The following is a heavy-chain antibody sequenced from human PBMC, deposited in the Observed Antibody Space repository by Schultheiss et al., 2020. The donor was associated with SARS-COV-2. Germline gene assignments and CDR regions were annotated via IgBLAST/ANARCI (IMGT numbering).Heavy chain of an antibody. J-gene: IGHJ5*02. V-gene: IGHV4-31*01. Sequence: SGPTLVKPTQTLTLTCTFSGFSLNTSGMCVSWIRQPPGKGLEWIGYIYYSGSTYYNPSLKSLVTMSVDTSKNHFSLKLTSVTAADTAVYYCARIWGFDWFDPWGQGTLVTVSS. D-gene: IGHD3-16*01. CDR3: ARIWGFDWFDP. CDR1: GFSLNTSGMC. CDR2: IYYSGST.